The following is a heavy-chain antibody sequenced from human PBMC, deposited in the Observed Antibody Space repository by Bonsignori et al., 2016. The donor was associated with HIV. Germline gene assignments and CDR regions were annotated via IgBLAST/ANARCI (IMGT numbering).Heavy chain of an antibody. D-gene: IGHD6-19*01. J-gene: IGHJ5*02. V-gene: IGHV4-38-2*01. CDR3: ARPGYSSGWYSGNWFDP. CDR1: GYSISSGYY. CDR2: IYHSGST. Sequence: SETLSLTCAVSGYSISSGYYWGWIRQPPGKGLEWIGSIYHSGSTYYNPSLKSRVTISVDTSKNQFSLKLSSVTAADTAVYYCARPGYSSGWYSGNWFDPWGQGTLVTVSS.